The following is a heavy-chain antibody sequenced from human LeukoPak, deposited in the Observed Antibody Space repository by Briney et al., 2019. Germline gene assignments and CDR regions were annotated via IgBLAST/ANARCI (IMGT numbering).Heavy chain of an antibody. CDR1: RFTFSTYN. J-gene: IGHJ6*03. V-gene: IGHV3-21*01. Sequence: GGSLRLSCAASRFTFSTYNMNWVRQAPGKGLEWVSSITSSSSYIYYADSVKGRFTISRDNAKSSLYLQMNSLRAEDTAVYYCARDPYSGSYGADYYYYMDVWGKGTTVTISS. D-gene: IGHD1-26*01. CDR3: ARDPYSGSYGADYYYYMDV. CDR2: ITSSSSYI.